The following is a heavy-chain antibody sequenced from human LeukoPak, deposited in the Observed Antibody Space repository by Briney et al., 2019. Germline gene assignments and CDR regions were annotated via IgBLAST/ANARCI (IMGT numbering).Heavy chain of an antibody. J-gene: IGHJ4*02. V-gene: IGHV4-39*07. D-gene: IGHD3-9*01. CDR1: GGSISSTSYY. CDR2: IYYSGST. Sequence: PSETLSLTCTVSGGSISSTSYYWGWLRQPPGKGLEWIASIYYSGSTYYNPSLKSRVTISVDTSKNQFSLKLSSVTAADTAVYYCAREGLRYFDWSQPAFDYWGRGTLVTVSS. CDR3: AREGLRYFDWSQPAFDY.